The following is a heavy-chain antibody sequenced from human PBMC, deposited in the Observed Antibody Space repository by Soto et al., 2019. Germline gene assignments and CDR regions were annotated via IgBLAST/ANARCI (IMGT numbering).Heavy chain of an antibody. CDR3: ARGIISTYYFDS. CDR1: GGSISSNY. J-gene: IGHJ4*02. D-gene: IGHD3-16*01. CDR2: VYSSGST. V-gene: IGHV4-59*12. Sequence: SETLSLTCTVSGGSISSNYWSWIRQPPGKGLEWIGYVYSSGSTNYNPSLKSRVTKSVDTSKNQISLKLSSVTAADTAVYYCARGIISTYYFDSWGPGTLVTVSS.